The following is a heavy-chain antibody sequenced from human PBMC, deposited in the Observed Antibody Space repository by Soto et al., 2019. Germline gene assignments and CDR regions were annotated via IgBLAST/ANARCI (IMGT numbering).Heavy chain of an antibody. V-gene: IGHV3-48*02. CDR1: GFTFSSYS. J-gene: IGHJ5*02. D-gene: IGHD2-21*02. CDR2: ISSSSSTI. Sequence: EVQLVESGGGLLQPGGSLRLSCAASGFTFSSYSMNWVRQAPGKGLEWVSYISSSSSTIYYADSVKGRFTISRDNAKNSLYLQMNILRDEDTAVYYCARDTAMTLNWFDPWGQGTLVTVSS. CDR3: ARDTAMTLNWFDP.